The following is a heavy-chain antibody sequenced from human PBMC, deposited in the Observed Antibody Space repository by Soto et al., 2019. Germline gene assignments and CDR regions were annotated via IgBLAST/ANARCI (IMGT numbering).Heavy chain of an antibody. J-gene: IGHJ5*02. V-gene: IGHV3-30*18. CDR2: ISYDGSNK. CDR1: GFTFSSYG. CDR3: AKDSNYYGSGSYYGSDWFDP. Sequence: GGSLRLSCAASGFTFSSYGMHWVRQAPGKGLEWVAVISYDGSNKYYADSVKDRFTISRDNSKNTLYLQMNSLRAEDTAVYYCAKDSNYYGSGSYYGSDWFDPWGQGTLVTVSS. D-gene: IGHD3-10*01.